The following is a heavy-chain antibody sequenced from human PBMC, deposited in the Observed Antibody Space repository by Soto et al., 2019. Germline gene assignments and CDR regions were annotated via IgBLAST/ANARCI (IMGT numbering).Heavy chain of an antibody. CDR1: GGSLSRYF. D-gene: IGHD3-3*01. CDR2: IYYSGST. CDR3: AREAGKDDFWSGYYSPYYYYYLDV. V-gene: IGHV4-59*01. J-gene: IGHJ6*03. Sequence: QVQLQESGPGLVKPSETLSLTCTVSGGSLSRYFWSWIRQPPGKGLEWIGYIYYSGSTNYNPSLKGRVTILGETSKNPFSLNLGSATAADTAVYYCAREAGKDDFWSGYYSPYYYYYLDVWGKGTTVTVSS.